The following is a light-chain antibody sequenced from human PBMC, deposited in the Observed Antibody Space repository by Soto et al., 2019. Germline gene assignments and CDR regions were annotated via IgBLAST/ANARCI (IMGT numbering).Light chain of an antibody. V-gene: IGLV2-14*03. CDR1: SSDVGGYNY. CDR2: DVS. CDR3: SSYTSSTTYV. J-gene: IGLJ1*01. Sequence: QSALTQPASVSGSPGQSITISCTGTSSDVGGYNYVSWYQQHPGKAPKFIIYDVSNRPSGVSNRFYGSKSGNTASLTISGLQAEDEADCYCSSYTSSTTYVFGTGTKLTVL.